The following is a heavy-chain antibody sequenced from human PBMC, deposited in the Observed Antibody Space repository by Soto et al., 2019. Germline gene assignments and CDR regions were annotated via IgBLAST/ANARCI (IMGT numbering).Heavy chain of an antibody. CDR3: ARCVPIDYYGSSGPPYAFDI. CDR2: TYYRSKWYN. J-gene: IGHJ3*02. V-gene: IGHV6-1*01. D-gene: IGHD3-22*01. Sequence: SQTLSLTCAISGDSVSSNSAAWNWIRQSPSRGLEWLGRTYYRSKWYNDYAVSVKSRITINPDTSKNQFSLQLNSVTPEDTAVYYCARCVPIDYYGSSGPPYAFDIWGQGAMVTVSS. CDR1: GDSVSSNSAA.